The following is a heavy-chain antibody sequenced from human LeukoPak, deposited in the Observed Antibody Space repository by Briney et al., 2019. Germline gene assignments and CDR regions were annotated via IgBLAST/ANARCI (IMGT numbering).Heavy chain of an antibody. D-gene: IGHD6-19*01. CDR3: VNQISGWVY. J-gene: IGHJ4*02. CDR1: GFTFNNLA. CDR2: ISRNGDST. Sequence: GGSLRLSCSAFGFTFNNLAMHWVRQAPGKGVEYVSAISRNGDSTYYADSVKGRFTISRDNSKNTVYLQMSSLRAEDTAVYYCVNQISGWVYWGQGTLVTVSS. V-gene: IGHV3-64D*06.